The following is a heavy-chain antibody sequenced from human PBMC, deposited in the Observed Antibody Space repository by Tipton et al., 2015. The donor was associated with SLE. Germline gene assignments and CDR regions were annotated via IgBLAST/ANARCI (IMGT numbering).Heavy chain of an antibody. V-gene: IGHV4-59*01. CDR2: IYYSGST. J-gene: IGHJ4*02. Sequence: TLSLTCTVSGGYISSYYWSWIRQPPGKGLEWIGYIYYSGSTNYNPSLKSRVTISVDTSKNQFSLKLSSVTAADTAVYYCARAVNWGRFDYWGQGTLVIVSS. CDR3: ARAVNWGRFDY. D-gene: IGHD7-27*01. CDR1: GGYISSYY.